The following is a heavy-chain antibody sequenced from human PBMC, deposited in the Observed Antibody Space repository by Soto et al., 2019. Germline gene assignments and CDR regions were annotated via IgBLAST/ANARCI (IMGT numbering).Heavy chain of an antibody. J-gene: IGHJ4*02. Sequence: GGSLRLSCAASGFTVSSNYMTWVRQAPGKGLEWVSVIRSAGNTYYPGSVKGRFTISRENAKNSLYLQMNSLRAGDTAVYYCARGATTPRFGDIYYFDYWGQGTLVTVSS. CDR1: GFTVSSNY. V-gene: IGHV3-13*01. CDR2: IRSAGNT. CDR3: ARGATTPRFGDIYYFDY. D-gene: IGHD3-10*01.